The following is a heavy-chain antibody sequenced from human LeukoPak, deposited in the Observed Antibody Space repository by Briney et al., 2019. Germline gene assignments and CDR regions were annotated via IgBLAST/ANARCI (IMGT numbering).Heavy chain of an antibody. J-gene: IGHJ4*02. CDR1: GYSFTDYY. D-gene: IGHD2-2*01. CDR2: INPNSGGT. V-gene: IGHV1-2*02. Sequence: ASVKVSCKASGYSFTDYYIHWVRQAPGQGLEWMGWINPNSGGTNYAQKFQGRVTMTRDTSISTAYMELSRLRSDDTAVYYCARGGARDIVVVPAAEVGYWGQGTLVTVSS. CDR3: ARGGARDIVVVPAAEVGY.